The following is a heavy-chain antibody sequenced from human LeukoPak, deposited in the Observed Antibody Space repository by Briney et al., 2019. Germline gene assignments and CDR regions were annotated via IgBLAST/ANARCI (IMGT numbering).Heavy chain of an antibody. CDR2: ISNSGST. V-gene: IGHV4-59*01. J-gene: IGHJ4*02. D-gene: IGHD6-13*01. CDR1: GGSISSSY. CDR3: ARAPILGDHNSWYDY. Sequence: SETLSLTCTVSGGSISSSYSTWIRQSPGKGLEWIGSISNSGSTNYNPSLKSRVTISGDTSKNQFSLKLTSVTAADTAVYHCARAPILGDHNSWYDYWGQGTLVTVSS.